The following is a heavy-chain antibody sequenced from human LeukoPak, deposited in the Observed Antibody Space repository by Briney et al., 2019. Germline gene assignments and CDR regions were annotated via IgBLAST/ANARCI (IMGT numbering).Heavy chain of an antibody. CDR2: VNGSGGSS. D-gene: IGHD5-24*01. J-gene: IGHJ4*02. Sequence: PGGSLRHSSAAPGFTFSSYAMSCVRDALGKGLEWVSPVNGSGGSSYYAGSVKGRFTISRDNSKNTLYLQINSLRAEDTAVYYCAKVVSVATRHFDYWGQGTLVTVSS. V-gene: IGHV3-23*01. CDR1: GFTFSSYA. CDR3: AKVVSVATRHFDY.